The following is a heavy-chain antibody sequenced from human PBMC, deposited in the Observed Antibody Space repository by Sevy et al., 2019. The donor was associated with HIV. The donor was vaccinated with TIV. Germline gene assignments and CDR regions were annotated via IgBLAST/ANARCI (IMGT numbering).Heavy chain of an antibody. J-gene: IGHJ6*02. CDR2: IRYDGSNK. Sequence: GGSLRLSCAASGFTLSSYGMHWVRQAPGKGLEWVAVIRYDGSNKYYADSVKGRFTISRDNSKNTLYLQMNSLRAEDXAVYYCARDRLGITISAEWGGGMDVWGQXTTVTVSS. V-gene: IGHV3-33*01. CDR1: GFTLSSYG. CDR3: ARDRLGITISAEWGGGMDV. D-gene: IGHD3-3*01.